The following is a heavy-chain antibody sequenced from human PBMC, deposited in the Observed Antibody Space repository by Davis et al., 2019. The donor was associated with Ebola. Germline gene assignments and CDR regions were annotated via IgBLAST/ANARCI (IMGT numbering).Heavy chain of an antibody. J-gene: IGHJ6*02. CDR3: AREMQGGYYYGMDV. D-gene: IGHD3-16*01. Sequence: AASVKVSCKASGGTFSSYAISWVRQAPGQGLEWMGGIIPIFGTANYAQKFQGRVTITADESTSTAYMELSSLRSEDTAVYYCAREMQGGYYYGMDVWGQGTTVTVSS. CDR1: GGTFSSYA. CDR2: IIPIFGTA. V-gene: IGHV1-69*13.